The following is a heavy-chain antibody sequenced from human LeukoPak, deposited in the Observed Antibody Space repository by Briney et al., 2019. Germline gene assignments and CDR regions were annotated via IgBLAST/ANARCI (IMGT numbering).Heavy chain of an antibody. CDR2: ISRSGTI. V-gene: IGHV3-48*03. D-gene: IGHD3-22*01. CDR1: GFNLSSYE. CDR3: ARGYSSGYYVHFFGY. J-gene: IGHJ4*02. Sequence: GGSLRLFCAASGFNLSSYEINWVPPAPGKGLEGVSYISRSGTIYYADSVKGRFTISRDNARNSLYLQMNSLRAEDTAVYYCARGYSSGYYVHFFGYWGQGTLVTVSS.